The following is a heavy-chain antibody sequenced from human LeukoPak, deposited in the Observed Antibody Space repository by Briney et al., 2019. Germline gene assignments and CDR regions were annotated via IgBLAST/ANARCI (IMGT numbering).Heavy chain of an antibody. CDR1: GFTFSSYG. D-gene: IGHD3-22*01. J-gene: IGHJ4*02. CDR3: AKDHNYYDSSGYYYGDHLDY. Sequence: PGGSLRLSCAASGFTFSSYGMHWVRQAPGKGLEWVAVIWYDGSNKYYADSVKGRFTISRDNSKNTLYLQMNSLRAEDTAVYYCAKDHNYYDSSGYYYGDHLDYWGQGTLVTVSS. V-gene: IGHV3-33*06. CDR2: IWYDGSNK.